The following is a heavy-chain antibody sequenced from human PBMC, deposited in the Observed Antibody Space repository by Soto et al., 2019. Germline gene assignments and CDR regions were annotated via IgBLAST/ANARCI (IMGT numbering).Heavy chain of an antibody. D-gene: IGHD3-10*01. CDR1: GGTFSSYA. Sequence: SVKVSCKASGGTFSSYAISWVRQAPGQGLEWMGGIIPIFGTANYAQRFQGRVTITADESTSTAYMELSSLRSEDTAVYYCASHYYGSGSYPLWGQGTLVTVSS. CDR2: IIPIFGTA. J-gene: IGHJ4*02. V-gene: IGHV1-69*13. CDR3: ASHYYGSGSYPL.